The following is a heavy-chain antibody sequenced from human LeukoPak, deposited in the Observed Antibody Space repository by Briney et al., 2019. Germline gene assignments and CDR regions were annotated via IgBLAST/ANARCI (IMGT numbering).Heavy chain of an antibody. D-gene: IGHD3-22*01. CDR1: GGTFSSYA. Sequence: AASVKVSCKASGGTFSSYAISWVRQAPGQGLERMGSIIPILGIANYAQKFQGRVTITADKSTSTAYMELSSLRSEDTAVYYCARDGSDSQNEPYYYDSSGYLDYWGQGTLVTVSS. V-gene: IGHV1-69*04. J-gene: IGHJ4*02. CDR3: ARDGSDSQNEPYYYDSSGYLDY. CDR2: IIPILGIA.